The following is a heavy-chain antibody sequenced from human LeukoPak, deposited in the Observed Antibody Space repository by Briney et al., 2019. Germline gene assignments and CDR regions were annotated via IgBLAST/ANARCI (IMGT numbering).Heavy chain of an antibody. CDR2: IYYTGST. CDR3: ARVYQSAEYYFDY. V-gene: IGHV4-59*01. J-gene: IGHJ4*02. CDR1: AASIDSYY. Sequence: SESLSLTCTVSAASIDSYYWSWIRQPPGKGLEWIGYIYYTGSTEYHPSLKSRVTISLDTSKNKFSLKLTSVTAADTAVYYCARVYQSAEYYFDYWGQGNLVSVSS. D-gene: IGHD2-2*01.